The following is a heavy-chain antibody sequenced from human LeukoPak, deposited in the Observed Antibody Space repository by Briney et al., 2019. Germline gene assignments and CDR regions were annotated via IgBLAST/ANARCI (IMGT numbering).Heavy chain of an antibody. J-gene: IGHJ4*02. Sequence: GGFLRLSCAASGFTFRSYGMHWVRQAPGKGLEWVAVMWYDGSNKYHADSVKGRFTISRDNSKNTLYLQMNSLRAEDTAVYYCARDADYGDYGLDYWGQGTLVTVSS. CDR2: MWYDGSNK. CDR1: GFTFRSYG. CDR3: ARDADYGDYGLDY. V-gene: IGHV3-33*01. D-gene: IGHD4-17*01.